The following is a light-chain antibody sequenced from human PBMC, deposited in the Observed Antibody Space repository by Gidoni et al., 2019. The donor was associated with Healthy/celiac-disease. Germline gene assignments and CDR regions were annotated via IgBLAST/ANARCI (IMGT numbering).Light chain of an antibody. CDR3: QQYGSSPPLT. Sequence: EFVLTQSPGTLSLSPGERATLSCRASQSVSSSYLVWYQQKPGQAPRLLIYGASSRATGIPDRFSGSGSGTDFTLTISRLEHEDVAVYYCQQYGSSPPLTFGGGTKVEIK. CDR1: QSVSSSY. V-gene: IGKV3-20*01. CDR2: GAS. J-gene: IGKJ4*01.